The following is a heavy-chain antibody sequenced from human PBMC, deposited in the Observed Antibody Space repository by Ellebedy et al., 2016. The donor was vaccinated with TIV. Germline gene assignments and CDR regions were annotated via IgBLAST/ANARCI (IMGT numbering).Heavy chain of an antibody. V-gene: IGHV3-23*01. CDR2: ISGSGGST. CDR3: AKDYSYGFEGFGY. J-gene: IGHJ4*02. Sequence: GGSLRLXXAASGFTFSSYAMSWVRQAPGKGLEWVSAISGSGGSTYYADSVKGRFTISRDNSKNTLYLQMNSLRAEDTAVYYCAKDYSYGFEGFGYWGQGTLVTVSS. CDR1: GFTFSSYA. D-gene: IGHD5-18*01.